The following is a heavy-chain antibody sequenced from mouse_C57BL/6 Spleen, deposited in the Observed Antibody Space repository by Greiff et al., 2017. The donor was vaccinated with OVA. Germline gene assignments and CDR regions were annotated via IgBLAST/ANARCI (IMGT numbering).Heavy chain of an antibody. D-gene: IGHD3-2*02. CDR3: ARPDSSGTGGFAY. CDR2: ISNGGGST. Sequence: EVMLVESGGGLVQPGGSLKLSCAASGFTFSDYYMYWVRQTPEKRLEWVAYISNGGGSTYYPDTVKGRFTISRDNAKNTLYLQMSRLKSEDTAMYYCARPDSSGTGGFAYWGQGTLVTVSA. V-gene: IGHV5-12*01. J-gene: IGHJ3*01. CDR1: GFTFSDYY.